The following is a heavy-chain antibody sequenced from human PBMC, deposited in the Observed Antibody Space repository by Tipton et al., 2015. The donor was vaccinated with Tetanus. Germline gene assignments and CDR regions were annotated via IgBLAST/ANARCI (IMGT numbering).Heavy chain of an antibody. V-gene: IGHV3-74*01. CDR1: GFPFHSYH. D-gene: IGHD3-22*01. CDR2: INPDGRRT. J-gene: IGHJ4*02. CDR3: ARDLRNYYDSSGYSDY. Sequence: SLRLSCATSGFPFHSYHMAWVRQAPGKGLVWISRINPDGRRTNYADSVKGRFTISRDNAKNSLYLQMNSLRAEDTAVYYCARDLRNYYDSSGYSDYWGQGTLVTASS.